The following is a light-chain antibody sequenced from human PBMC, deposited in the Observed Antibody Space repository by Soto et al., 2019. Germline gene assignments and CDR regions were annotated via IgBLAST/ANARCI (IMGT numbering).Light chain of an antibody. Sequence: DVDMTRSTESRGLCLSESSTSNCQSSQRALYSSNNKNYLAWYQQKPGQPPRLLIYWASTRVSGVPDRFSGSGSGTDFTLTISNLQADDVAVYYCQQYYSTPPITFGQGTMV. V-gene: IGKV4-1*01. CDR3: QQYYSTPPIT. CDR2: WAS. CDR1: QRALYSSNNKNY. J-gene: IGKJ1*01.